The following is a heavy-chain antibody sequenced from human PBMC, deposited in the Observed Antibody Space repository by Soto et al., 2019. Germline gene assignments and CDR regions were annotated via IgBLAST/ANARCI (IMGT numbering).Heavy chain of an antibody. D-gene: IGHD3-10*01. CDR2: ISGSGGST. Sequence: GGSLRLSCAASGFTFSSYAMSWVRQAPGKGLEWVSAISGSGGSTYYADSVKGRFTISRDNSKNTLYLQMNSLRAEDTAVYYCAKAPRALWSFLMDVWGQGTTVTVSS. J-gene: IGHJ6*02. CDR3: AKAPRALWSFLMDV. V-gene: IGHV3-23*01. CDR1: GFTFSSYA.